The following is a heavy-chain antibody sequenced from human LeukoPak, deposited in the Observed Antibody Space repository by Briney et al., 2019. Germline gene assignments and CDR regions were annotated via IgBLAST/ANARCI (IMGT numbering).Heavy chain of an antibody. CDR3: AREPSSGWYFDY. D-gene: IGHD6-19*01. CDR2: INPNSGGT. J-gene: IGHJ4*02. Sequence: ASVKVSCKASGSTFTGYYMHWVRHAPRQGLEWMGWINPNSGGTNYAQKFQGRVTMTRDTSISTAYMELSRLRSDDTAVYYCAREPSSGWYFDYWGQGTLVTVSS. CDR1: GSTFTGYY. V-gene: IGHV1-2*02.